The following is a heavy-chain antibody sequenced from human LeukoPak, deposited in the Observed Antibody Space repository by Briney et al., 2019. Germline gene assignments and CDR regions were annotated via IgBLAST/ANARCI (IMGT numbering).Heavy chain of an antibody. CDR3: ARGAGAVAGRYYFDY. CDR1: GFTFSSYA. Sequence: GSLRLSCAASGFTFSSYAMSWVRQAPGKGLEWVSGFSGSGGSTYYADSVKGRFTISRDNSKHTLYLQMGSLRAEDMAVYYCARGAGAVAGRYYFDYWGQGTLVTVSS. J-gene: IGHJ4*02. CDR2: FSGSGGST. D-gene: IGHD6-19*01. V-gene: IGHV3-23*01.